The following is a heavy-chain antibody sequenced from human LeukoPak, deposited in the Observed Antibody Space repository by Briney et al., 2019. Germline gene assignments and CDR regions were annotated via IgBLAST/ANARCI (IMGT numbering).Heavy chain of an antibody. Sequence: PGGSLRLSCVVSGFTVSTNYMSCVRHAPGKGLEWVSVIYSGGSTYYADSVKGRFTISRDNSKNTLSLQMNSLRAEDTAVYYCARQTMGFDYWGQGTLVTVSS. CDR2: IYSGGST. V-gene: IGHV3-53*01. D-gene: IGHD3-10*01. CDR3: ARQTMGFDY. CDR1: GFTVSTNY. J-gene: IGHJ4*02.